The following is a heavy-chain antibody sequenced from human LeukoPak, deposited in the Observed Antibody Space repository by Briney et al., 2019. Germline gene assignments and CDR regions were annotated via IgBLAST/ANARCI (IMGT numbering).Heavy chain of an antibody. D-gene: IGHD3-10*01. CDR2: IYYSGST. J-gene: IGHJ5*02. V-gene: IGHV4-59*01. Sequence: PSETLSLTCTVSGGSISSYYWSSIRQPPGKGLEWIGYIYYSGSTNYNPSLKSRVTISVDTSKNQFSLKLSSVTAADTAVYYRARHYYYGSGNWFDPWGQGTLVTVSS. CDR1: GGSISSYY. CDR3: ARHYYYGSGNWFDP.